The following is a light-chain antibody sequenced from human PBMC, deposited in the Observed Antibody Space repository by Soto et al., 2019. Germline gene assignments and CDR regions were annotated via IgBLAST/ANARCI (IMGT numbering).Light chain of an antibody. V-gene: IGKV1-5*03. CDR1: QSISSW. J-gene: IGKJ4*01. Sequence: DIQMTQSPSTLSASVGERVTITCRASQSISSWLAWYQQKPGKAPKLLIYKAPSLESGVPSRFSGSGSWTEFTLTISSLQPDDCATYYCQQYNSYPLTFGGGTKVEIK. CDR2: KAP. CDR3: QQYNSYPLT.